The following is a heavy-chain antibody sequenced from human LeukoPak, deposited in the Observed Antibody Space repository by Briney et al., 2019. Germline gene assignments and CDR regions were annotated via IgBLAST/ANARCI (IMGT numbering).Heavy chain of an antibody. Sequence: VASVKVSCKASGYTFTGYYMHWVRQAPGQGLEWMGIINPSGGSTSYAQKFQGRVTMTRDTSTSTVYMELSSLRSEDTAVYYCARDRLISMIVLQDDAFDIWGQGTMVTVSS. CDR1: GYTFTGYY. V-gene: IGHV1-46*01. D-gene: IGHD3-22*01. J-gene: IGHJ3*02. CDR3: ARDRLISMIVLQDDAFDI. CDR2: INPSGGST.